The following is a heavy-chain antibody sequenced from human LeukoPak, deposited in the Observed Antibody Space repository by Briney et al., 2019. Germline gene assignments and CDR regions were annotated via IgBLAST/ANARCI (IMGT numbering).Heavy chain of an antibody. Sequence: GASVKVSCKSIGYTFTDYHIHWVRQAPGQGLEWMGWINPNSGSTNYAQTFQGRVTMTRDTSISTTYMELRSLRSDDTAVYFCLRENRAFDLWGQGTMVTVSS. V-gene: IGHV1-2*02. CDR3: LRENRAFDL. J-gene: IGHJ3*01. CDR1: GYTFTDYH. CDR2: INPNSGST.